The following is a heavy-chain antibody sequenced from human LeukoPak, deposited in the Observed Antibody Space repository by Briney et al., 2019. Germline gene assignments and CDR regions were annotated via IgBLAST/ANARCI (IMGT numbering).Heavy chain of an antibody. CDR3: VRVGYCSGGSCYGFDY. D-gene: IGHD2-15*01. J-gene: IGHJ4*02. Sequence: GASVKVSCKASGYTFTGYYMHWVRQAPGQGLEWMGWINPNSGGTNYAQKFQGRVTMTRDTSISTAYMELRRLTSDDTAMYYCVRVGYCSGGSCYGFDYWGQGTLVTVSS. V-gene: IGHV1-2*02. CDR1: GYTFTGYY. CDR2: INPNSGGT.